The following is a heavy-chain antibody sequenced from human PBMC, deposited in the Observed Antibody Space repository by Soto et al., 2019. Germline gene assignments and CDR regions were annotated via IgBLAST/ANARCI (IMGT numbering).Heavy chain of an antibody. J-gene: IGHJ4*02. Sequence: XGSLRLSCAASGFTFSSYTMSWVRQAPGKGLEWVSSIGGSTGNRYYADSVKGRFTISRDNSKNTLYLQMDSLRAEDTATYYCAKGPRVSSSSAYWGQGTLVTVSS. V-gene: IGHV3-23*01. CDR1: GFTFSSYT. CDR2: IGGSTGNR. CDR3: AKGPRVSSSSAY. D-gene: IGHD6-6*01.